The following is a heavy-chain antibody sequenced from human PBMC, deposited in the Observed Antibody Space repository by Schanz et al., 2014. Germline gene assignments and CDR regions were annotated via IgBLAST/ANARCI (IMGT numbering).Heavy chain of an antibody. Sequence: EVQLMESGGGLVKPGGSLRLSCVASGFAFSSFAMTWVRQAPGRGLEWVSLISDSGDTAFYADSVKGRFTISRDNFKGALYLQMSNLRAEDTAVYYGAKSLESWPGGRCSRGYLDYWGQGTLVTDSS. CDR3: AKSLESWPGGRCSRGYLDY. V-gene: IGHV3-23*01. D-gene: IGHD2-15*01. J-gene: IGHJ4*02. CDR1: GFAFSSFA. CDR2: ISDSGDTA.